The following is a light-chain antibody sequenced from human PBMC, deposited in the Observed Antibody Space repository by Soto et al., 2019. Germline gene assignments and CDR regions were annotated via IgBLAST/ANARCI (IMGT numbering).Light chain of an antibody. V-gene: IGKV2-24*01. Sequence: IVLTQTPLSSAVTLGQPASFSCESSESLVHSDGKTYLGWLHLRPGQPPRLPIYQISKRPPGVPDRFSGSGAWTNFTMKISRVEPEHVGIFYCKQASPLRTFGQGTKVEIK. J-gene: IGKJ1*01. CDR2: QIS. CDR3: KQASPLRT. CDR1: ESLVHSDGKTY.